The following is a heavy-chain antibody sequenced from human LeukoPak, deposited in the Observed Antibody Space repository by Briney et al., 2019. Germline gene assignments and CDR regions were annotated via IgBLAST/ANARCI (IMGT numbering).Heavy chain of an antibody. CDR3: ARECLISGVAVTAILLGAFDI. J-gene: IGHJ3*02. Sequence: GGSLRLSCAASGFTFSSYGMHWVRQAPGEGLEWVAVVWYDGSNKYYADSVKGRFTISRDNCKNPLSLQMNSLIAEDTAVYYCARECLISGVAVTAILLGAFDIWDQGTIATVTS. CDR2: VWYDGSNK. D-gene: IGHD2-21*02. CDR1: GFTFSSYG. V-gene: IGHV3-33*01.